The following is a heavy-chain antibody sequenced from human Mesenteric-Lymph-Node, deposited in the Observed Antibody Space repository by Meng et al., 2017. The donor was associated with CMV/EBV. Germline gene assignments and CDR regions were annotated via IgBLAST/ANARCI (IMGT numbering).Heavy chain of an antibody. CDR1: GGHFSSYA. Sequence: CKASGGHFSSYAISWVRQAPGKGLEWMGGIIPIFGTANYAQKFQGRVTITADKSTSTAYMELSSLRSEDTAVYYCASYSGSGSYSDYWGQGTLVTVSS. D-gene: IGHD3-10*01. CDR2: IIPIFGTA. V-gene: IGHV1-69*06. J-gene: IGHJ4*02. CDR3: ASYSGSGSYSDY.